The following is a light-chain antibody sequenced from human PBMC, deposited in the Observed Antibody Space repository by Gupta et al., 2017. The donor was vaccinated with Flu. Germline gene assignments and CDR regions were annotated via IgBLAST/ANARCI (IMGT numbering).Light chain of an antibody. CDR3: QQYNSYAGT. V-gene: IGKV1-5*03. Sequence: DLQMTQSPSTLSASVGDRVTSTCRASQTISNWLAGSQQKPGKAPKLLSYKASSVESGVPSRFSGSGSGTECTLTIRSLQPDDFATYDCQQYNSYAGTFGPGTKVEIK. CDR1: QTISNW. CDR2: KAS. J-gene: IGKJ3*01.